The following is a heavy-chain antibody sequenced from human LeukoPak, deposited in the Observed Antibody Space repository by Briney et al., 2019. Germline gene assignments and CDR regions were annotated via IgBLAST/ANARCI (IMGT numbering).Heavy chain of an antibody. D-gene: IGHD6-13*01. V-gene: IGHV3-30-3*01. J-gene: IGHJ1*01. Sequence: GGSLRLSCAGSGFTFSNSWMGWVRQAPGKGLEWVAVISYDGSNKFYADSVKGRFTISRDNSKNTLYLQMNSLRAEDTAVYYCARDSSPSSTWYRMGYLQHWGQGALVTVSS. CDR2: ISYDGSNK. CDR1: GFTFSNSW. CDR3: ARDSSPSSTWYRMGYLQH.